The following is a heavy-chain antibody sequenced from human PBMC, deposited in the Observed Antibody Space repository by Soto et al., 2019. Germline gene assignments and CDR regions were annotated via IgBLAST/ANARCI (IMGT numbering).Heavy chain of an antibody. CDR3: ARDLSGSGD. V-gene: IGHV3-30-3*01. CDR1: GFAFSSYA. CDR2: ISYDGSNK. J-gene: IGHJ4*02. D-gene: IGHD3-10*01. Sequence: QVQLVESGGGVVQPGRSLRLSCAASGFAFSSYAMHWVRQAPGKGLEWVAVISYDGSNKYYADSVKGRFTISRDNSKNPLYLQMNSVRAEDTSVYYCARDLSGSGDWGQGTLVTVSS.